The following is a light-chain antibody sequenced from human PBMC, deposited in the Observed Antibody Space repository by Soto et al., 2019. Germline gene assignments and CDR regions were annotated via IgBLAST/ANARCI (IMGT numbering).Light chain of an antibody. J-gene: IGKJ4*01. V-gene: IGKV3-15*01. CDR1: QSVRSTY. Sequence: EIVMTQSPVPLSVSPGERATLSCRASQSVRSTYLAWYQQKPGQAPRLLIFGVSNRAAGIPARFSGSGSGTEFTLTISSLPSEDFAVYYCQQYGDWPLTFGRGTKVEIK. CDR3: QQYGDWPLT. CDR2: GVS.